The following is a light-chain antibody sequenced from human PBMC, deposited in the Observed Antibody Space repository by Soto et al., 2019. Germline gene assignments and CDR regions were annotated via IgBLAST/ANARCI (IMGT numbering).Light chain of an antibody. CDR1: QSVSSS. Sequence: EIVVTQSPATLSVSPGERVTLSCRASQSVSSSLAWYQQRPGQAPRLLIYDTSTRAAGIAARFSGSGSGTEFTLTISSLQSEDSAVYYCQQYNNWLSFGGGTKVEIK. J-gene: IGKJ4*01. V-gene: IGKV3-15*01. CDR2: DTS. CDR3: QQYNNWLS.